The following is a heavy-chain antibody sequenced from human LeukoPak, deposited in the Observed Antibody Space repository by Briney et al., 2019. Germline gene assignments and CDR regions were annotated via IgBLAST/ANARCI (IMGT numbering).Heavy chain of an antibody. D-gene: IGHD3-10*01. CDR3: ARVWFGESDAFDI. J-gene: IGHJ3*02. CDR1: GYTFTGYY. V-gene: IGHV1-2*02. Sequence: GASVKVSCKASGYTFTGYYMHWVRQAPGQGLEWMGWINPNSGGTNYAQKFQGRVTMTRDTSISTAYMEPSRLRSDDTAVYYCARVWFGESDAFDIWGQGTMVTVSS. CDR2: INPNSGGT.